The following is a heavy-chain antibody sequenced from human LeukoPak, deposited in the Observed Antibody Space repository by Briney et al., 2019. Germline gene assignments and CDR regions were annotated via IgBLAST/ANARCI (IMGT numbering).Heavy chain of an antibody. D-gene: IGHD3-22*01. CDR2: ISGSGGST. CDR1: GFTFSSYA. Sequence: PGVSLRLSCAASGFTFSSYAMSWVRQAPGKGLEWVSAISGSGGSTYYADSVKGRFTISRDNSKNTLYLQMNSLRAEDTAVYYCAKGGYYDSSGYLAPWGQGTLVTVSS. CDR3: AKGGYYDSSGYLAP. V-gene: IGHV3-23*01. J-gene: IGHJ5*02.